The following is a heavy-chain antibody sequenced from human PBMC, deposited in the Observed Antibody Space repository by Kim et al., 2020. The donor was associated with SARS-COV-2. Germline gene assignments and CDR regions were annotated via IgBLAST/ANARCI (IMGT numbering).Heavy chain of an antibody. D-gene: IGHD2-2*01. CDR3: ARGPLVVPAAAPTEYYYY. V-gene: IGHV4-34*01. Sequence: SETLSLTCAVYGGSFSGYYWSWIRQPPGKGLEWIGEINHSGSTNYNPSLKSRVTISVDTSKNQFSLKLSSVTAADTAVYYCARGPLVVPAAAPTEYYYY. CDR2: INHSGST. J-gene: IGHJ6*01. CDR1: GGSFSGYY.